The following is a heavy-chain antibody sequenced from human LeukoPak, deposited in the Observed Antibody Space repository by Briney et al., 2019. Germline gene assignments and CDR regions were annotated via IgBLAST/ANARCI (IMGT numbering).Heavy chain of an antibody. V-gene: IGHV1-2*02. D-gene: IGHD4-23*01. CDR1: GYIFTDSY. CDR2: INPNSGGT. Sequence: GASVKVSCKASGYIFTDSYVYWVRQAPGQGLEWMGWINPNSGGTNYAQKFQGRVTMTRDTSISTAYTELSRLRSDDTAVYYCAREGDYGGNHQSQPFDYWGQGTLVTVSS. CDR3: AREGDYGGNHQSQPFDY. J-gene: IGHJ4*02.